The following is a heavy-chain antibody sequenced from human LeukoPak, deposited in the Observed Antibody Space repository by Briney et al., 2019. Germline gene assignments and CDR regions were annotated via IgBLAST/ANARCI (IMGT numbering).Heavy chain of an antibody. CDR1: GFTFSSYD. CDR2: ISGGGST. D-gene: IGHD4-17*01. Sequence: PGGSLRLSCAASGFTFSSYDMSWVRQAPGKGLEWVSAISGGGSTYYADSVKGRFTISRDNSKNTLYLQMNSLRAEDTAVYYCAKDKATVTWFDYWGQGTLVTVSS. CDR3: AKDKATVTWFDY. V-gene: IGHV3-23*01. J-gene: IGHJ4*02.